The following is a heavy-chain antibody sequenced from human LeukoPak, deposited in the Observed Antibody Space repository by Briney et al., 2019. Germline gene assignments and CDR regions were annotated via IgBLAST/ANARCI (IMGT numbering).Heavy chain of an antibody. V-gene: IGHV3-74*01. CDR1: GFTFRHCW. J-gene: IGHJ4*02. D-gene: IGHD3-22*01. CDR2: INNDVCGT. CDR3: ARNYYYDSSGYFPIPNPDY. Sequence: GGCLRLSYAACGFTFRHCWLHGVRQAPAKGLVGVSRINNDVCGTNYATPGKGRATISRDNAKNPLYLQMNSLRAEDTAVYYCARNYYYDSSGYFPIPNPDYWGQGTLVTVSS.